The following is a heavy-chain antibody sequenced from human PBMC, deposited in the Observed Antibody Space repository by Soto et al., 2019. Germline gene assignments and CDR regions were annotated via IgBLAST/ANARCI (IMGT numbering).Heavy chain of an antibody. D-gene: IGHD3-22*01. CDR3: ARHASYYVSSGYFGTY. CDR2: INPSDSHT. J-gene: IGHJ4*02. Sequence: GESLKISCQGSGYTFTNHWITWVLQRPWKGLEWMGRINPSDSHTNYSPSFQGHVTMSVDKSISTAYLQWSSLKASDSAMYYCARHASYYVSSGYFGTYWGQGTLVTVSS. CDR1: GYTFTNHW. V-gene: IGHV5-10-1*01.